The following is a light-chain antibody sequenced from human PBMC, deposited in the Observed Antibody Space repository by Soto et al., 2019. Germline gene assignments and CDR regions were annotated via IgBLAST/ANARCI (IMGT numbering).Light chain of an antibody. CDR1: QNIRSW. CDR3: QVYDSNSVA. Sequence: DIQMTQSPSTLSASVGDRVTITCRASQNIRSWLAWYQQKPGRAPVLLIHDASSLESGVPSRFSGSGSGTEFTLTINSLQPEDFATYYCQVYDSNSVAFGQGTKVDIK. V-gene: IGKV1-5*01. J-gene: IGKJ2*01. CDR2: DAS.